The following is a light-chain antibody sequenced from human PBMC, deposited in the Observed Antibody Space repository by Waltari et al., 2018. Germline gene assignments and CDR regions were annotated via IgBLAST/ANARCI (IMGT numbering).Light chain of an antibody. Sequence: DIQMTQSPSTLSASVGDRVTITCRASQSISSWLAWYQQKPGKAPKLRIYKASSLESGVPSRFSGSGSGTEFTLTISSLQPDDFATYYCQQYNSYPATFGQGTKLEIK. V-gene: IGKV1-5*03. CDR3: QQYNSYPAT. CDR2: KAS. J-gene: IGKJ2*01. CDR1: QSISSW.